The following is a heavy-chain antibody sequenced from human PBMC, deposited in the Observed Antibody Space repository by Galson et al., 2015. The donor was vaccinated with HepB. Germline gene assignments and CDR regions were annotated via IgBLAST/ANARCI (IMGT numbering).Heavy chain of an antibody. CDR2: LYPTGSA. D-gene: IGHD6-13*01. J-gene: IGHJ4*02. V-gene: IGHV3-66*01. Sequence: SLRLSCAASGFSITTNYMNWVRLAPGKGLEWVSVLYPTGSAKIADSVKGRFTISRDNTKNTLYLQMSNLRADDTAVYYCARAAHSYSSHDSWGQGTLVTVSS. CDR3: ARAAHSYSSHDS. CDR1: GFSITTNY.